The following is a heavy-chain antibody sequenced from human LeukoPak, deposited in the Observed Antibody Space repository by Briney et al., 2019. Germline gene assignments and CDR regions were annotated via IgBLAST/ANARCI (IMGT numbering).Heavy chain of an antibody. J-gene: IGHJ4*02. V-gene: IGHV3-21*01. CDR1: GFTFSSYS. CDR2: ISSSSRYI. CDR3: ARDYY. Sequence: GSLRLSCAASGFTFSSYSMKWVRQAPGKGLEWVSSISSSSRYINYADSVKGRITISRDNANNSLYLQMNSLRADDTAVYCCARDYYWGQGTLVTVSS.